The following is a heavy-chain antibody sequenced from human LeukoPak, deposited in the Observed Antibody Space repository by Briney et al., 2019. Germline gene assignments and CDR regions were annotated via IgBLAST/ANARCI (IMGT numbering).Heavy chain of an antibody. J-gene: IGHJ6*02. Sequence: SETLSLTCTVSGGSISSSYSYWGWIRQPPGKGLEWIGNIYYSGSTYYSPSLTSRVTVSVDTSENQFSLKLSSVTAADTAVYYCARTHSIASYYYGVDVWGQGTTVTVSS. V-gene: IGHV4-39*07. CDR2: IYYSGST. D-gene: IGHD2/OR15-2a*01. CDR1: GGSISSSYSY. CDR3: ARTHSIASYYYGVDV.